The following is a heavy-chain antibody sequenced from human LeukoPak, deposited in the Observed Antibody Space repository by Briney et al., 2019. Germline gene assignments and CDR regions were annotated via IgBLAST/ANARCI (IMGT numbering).Heavy chain of an antibody. CDR3: ARGVWGSYRDDYYYYGMDV. V-gene: IGHV1-69*13. J-gene: IGHJ6*02. CDR2: IIPIFGTA. D-gene: IGHD3-16*02. CDR1: GGTFSSCA. Sequence: SVKVSCKASGGTFSSCAISWVRQAPGQGLEWMGGIIPIFGTANYAQKFQGRVTITADESTSTAYMELSSLRSEDTAVYYCARGVWGSYRDDYYYYGMDVWGQGTTVTVSS.